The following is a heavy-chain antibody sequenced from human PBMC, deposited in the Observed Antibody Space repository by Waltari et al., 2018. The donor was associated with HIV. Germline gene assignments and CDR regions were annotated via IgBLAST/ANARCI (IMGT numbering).Heavy chain of an antibody. CDR3: ARVRDHTSSSSWTIDY. D-gene: IGHD6-13*01. CDR1: GGSFSGYY. CDR2: INHSGST. V-gene: IGHV4-34*01. J-gene: IGHJ4*02. Sequence: QVQLQQWGAGLLKPSETLSLTCAVYGGSFSGYYWSWIRQPPGKGLEWIGEINHSGSTNYNPSLKSRVTISVDTSKNQFSLKLSSVTAADTAVYYCARVRDHTSSSSWTIDYWGQGTLVTVSS.